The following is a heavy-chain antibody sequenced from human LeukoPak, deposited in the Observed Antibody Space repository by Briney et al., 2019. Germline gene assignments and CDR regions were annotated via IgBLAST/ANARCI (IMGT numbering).Heavy chain of an antibody. Sequence: SETLSLTCTVSGYSISSGYYWSWIRQPPGKGLEWIGEINHSGSTNYNPSLKSRVTISVDTSKNQFSLKLSSVTAADTAVYYCARRARYGVYNWFDPWGQGTLVTVSS. CDR3: ARRARYGVYNWFDP. J-gene: IGHJ5*02. V-gene: IGHV4-38-2*02. CDR1: GYSISSGYY. CDR2: INHSGST. D-gene: IGHD3-9*01.